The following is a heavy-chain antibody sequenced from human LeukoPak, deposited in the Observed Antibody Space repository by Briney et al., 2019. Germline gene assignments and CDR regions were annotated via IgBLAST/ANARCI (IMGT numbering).Heavy chain of an antibody. V-gene: IGHV4-34*01. D-gene: IGHD3-3*01. CDR1: GGSFSGYY. J-gene: IGHJ6*02. Sequence: SETLSLTCAVYGGSFSGYYWSWIRQPPGKGLEWIGEINHSGSTNYNPSLKSRVTISVDTSKNQFSLKLSSVTAADTAVYYCAGWAHDFWSGYYTARYYYGMDVWGQGTTVTVSS. CDR2: INHSGST. CDR3: AGWAHDFWSGYYTARYYYGMDV.